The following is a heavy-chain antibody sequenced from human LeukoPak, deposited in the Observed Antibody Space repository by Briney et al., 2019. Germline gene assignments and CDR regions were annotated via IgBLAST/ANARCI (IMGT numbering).Heavy chain of an antibody. Sequence: GGSLRLSCAASGFTFSSYWMHWVRQAPGKGLVWVSRINSDGSSTSYADSVKGRFTISRDNAKNTLYLQMNSLRAEDTAVYYCARASYYYDSSGYYFYFDYWGQGTLVTVPS. CDR3: ARASYYYDSSGYYFYFDY. V-gene: IGHV3-74*01. D-gene: IGHD3-22*01. CDR1: GFTFSSYW. CDR2: INSDGSST. J-gene: IGHJ4*02.